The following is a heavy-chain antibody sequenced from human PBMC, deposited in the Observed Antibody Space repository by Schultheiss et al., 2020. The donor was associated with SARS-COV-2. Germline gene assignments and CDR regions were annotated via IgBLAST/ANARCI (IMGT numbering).Heavy chain of an antibody. CDR2: IYYSGST. Sequence: SETLSLTCTVSGGSISSYYWSWIRQPPGKGLEWIGYIYYSGSTNYNPSLKSRVTISVDTSKNQFSLKLSSVTAADTAVYYCARGFVVVPAAIFGGSYYYYYGMDVWGQGTTVTVSS. CDR3: ARGFVVVPAAIFGGSYYYYYGMDV. CDR1: GGSISSYY. V-gene: IGHV4-59*01. J-gene: IGHJ6*02. D-gene: IGHD2-2*02.